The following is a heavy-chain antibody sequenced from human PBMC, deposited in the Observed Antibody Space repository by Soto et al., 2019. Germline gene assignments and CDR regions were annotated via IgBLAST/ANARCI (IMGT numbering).Heavy chain of an antibody. CDR1: GYTFANYA. Sequence: ASVKVSCKASGYTFANYAMHWVRQAPGQRLEWMGWINIGDGNIKYSQKFKGRVTITRDTSATTAYMELSSLRSEDTAVYYCARDFRIVVVSFGMDVWGQGTTVTVS. D-gene: IGHD3-22*01. CDR3: ARDFRIVVVSFGMDV. CDR2: INIGDGNI. V-gene: IGHV1-3*04. J-gene: IGHJ6*02.